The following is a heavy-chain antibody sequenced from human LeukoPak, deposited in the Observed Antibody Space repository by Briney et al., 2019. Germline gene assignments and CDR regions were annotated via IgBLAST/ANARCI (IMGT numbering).Heavy chain of an antibody. CDR1: GYIFTKYV. V-gene: IGHV1-3*01. CDR3: ARDDCGDTCYPGGY. Sequence: GASVKVSCKTSGYIFTKYVVHWVRQAPGQRPEWMGWIKAGNGDTKYSQNCQDRLTITRDTSASTVYMELSSLTSEDTALYYCARDDCGDTCYPGGYWGQGTLVTVSS. D-gene: IGHD2-21*01. CDR2: IKAGNGDT. J-gene: IGHJ4*02.